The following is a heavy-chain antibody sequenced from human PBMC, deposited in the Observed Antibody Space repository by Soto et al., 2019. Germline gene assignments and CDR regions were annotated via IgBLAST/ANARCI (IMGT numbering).Heavy chain of an antibody. CDR2: MNPNSGNT. D-gene: IGHD1-7*01. CDR1: GYTFTSYD. Sequence: QVQLVQSGAEVKKPGASVKVSCKASGYTFTSYDINWVRQATGQGLEWMGWMNPNSGNTDYAQKFQGRVTMTRNTSISTAYMELSSLRSEDTAVYYCARSDWNYGYYYGMDVWGQGTTVTVSS. J-gene: IGHJ6*02. V-gene: IGHV1-8*01. CDR3: ARSDWNYGYYYGMDV.